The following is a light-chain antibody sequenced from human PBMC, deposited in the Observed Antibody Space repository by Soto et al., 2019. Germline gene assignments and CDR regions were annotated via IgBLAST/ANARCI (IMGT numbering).Light chain of an antibody. CDR2: AAY. CDR3: QKYSSVPV. Sequence: DIQMTQSPTSLSASVGDRVTITCRASQDIRNFVAWYQQKPGKAPTLLIYAAYTLQSGVPSRFSGSGAGTDFTLTFNSLQPEDVATYSCQKYSSVPVFGPGTKVEIK. CDR1: QDIRNF. V-gene: IGKV1-27*01. J-gene: IGKJ3*01.